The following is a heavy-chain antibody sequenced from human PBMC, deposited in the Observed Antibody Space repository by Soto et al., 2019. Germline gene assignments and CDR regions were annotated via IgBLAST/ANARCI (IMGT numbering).Heavy chain of an antibody. Sequence: QVQVVQSGVEVRRPGSSVKVSCKASGDTFKNCVISWVRQAPGQGLEWMGGIIPLFGTTDFAQRFQGRLTITTAESTTTAYMELSRLRSEDTATYYCAAALGFGKLSVVWGQGTTVIGSS. V-gene: IGHV1-69*01. CDR3: AAALGFGKLSVV. J-gene: IGHJ6*02. CDR2: IIPLFGTT. CDR1: GDTFKNCV. D-gene: IGHD3-10*01.